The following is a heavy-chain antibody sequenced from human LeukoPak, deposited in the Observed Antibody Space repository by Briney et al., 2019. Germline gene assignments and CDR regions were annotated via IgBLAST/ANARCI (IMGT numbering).Heavy chain of an antibody. Sequence: SGPALVNPTQTLTLTCTFSGFSLSTSGVGVGWIRQPPGKALEWLALIYWNDDKRYSPSLKSRLTITKDTSKNQVVLTMTNMDPVDTATYYCADIVATSWGDYFDYWGQGTLVTVSS. CDR1: GFSLSTSGVG. V-gene: IGHV2-5*01. J-gene: IGHJ4*02. CDR3: ADIVATSWGDYFDY. D-gene: IGHD5-12*01. CDR2: IYWNDDK.